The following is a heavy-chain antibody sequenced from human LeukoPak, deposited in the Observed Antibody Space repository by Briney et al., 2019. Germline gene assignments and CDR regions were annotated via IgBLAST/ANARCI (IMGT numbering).Heavy chain of an antibody. CDR3: ARPPLRYFDWSSQNGDAFDI. Sequence: KPSETLSLTCTVSGGSISSYYLGCIRQPAGKGLEWIGRIYTSGSTNYNPSPNSRVTISLDTSKNQFSLKLSSVTAADTAVYYCARPPLRYFDWSSQNGDAFDIWGQGTMVTVSS. J-gene: IGHJ3*02. V-gene: IGHV4-4*07. CDR1: GGSISSYY. D-gene: IGHD3-9*01. CDR2: IYTSGST.